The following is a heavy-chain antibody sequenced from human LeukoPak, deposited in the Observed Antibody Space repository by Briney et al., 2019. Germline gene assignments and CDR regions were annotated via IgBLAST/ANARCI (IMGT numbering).Heavy chain of an antibody. D-gene: IGHD2-2*01. J-gene: IGHJ6*02. CDR3: ARGGGYCSSTSCYYGMDV. CDR2: ISSSGSTI. Sequence: GGSLRLSCAASGVTFSSYEMNWVRQAPGKGLEWVSYISSSGSTINHADAVKGRFTITRDNAKNSLYLQMNSLRAEDTAVYYCARGGGYCSSTSCYYGMDVWGQGTTVTVSS. CDR1: GVTFSSYE. V-gene: IGHV3-48*03.